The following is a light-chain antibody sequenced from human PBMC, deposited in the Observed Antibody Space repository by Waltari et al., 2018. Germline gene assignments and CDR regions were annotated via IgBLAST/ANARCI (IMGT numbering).Light chain of an antibody. J-gene: IGLJ2*01. V-gene: IGLV1-44*01. CDR3: AAWDGGLNGLI. Sequence: QSVLSQPPSESGTPGQRVTISCSGTRSNVGSNTVNWYQHLPGTSPKPLIYSNNHRPSGVPARFPASKSGTSASLAISGLQSEDEGDYYCAAWDGGLNGLIFGGGTKLTVL. CDR1: RSNVGSNT. CDR2: SNN.